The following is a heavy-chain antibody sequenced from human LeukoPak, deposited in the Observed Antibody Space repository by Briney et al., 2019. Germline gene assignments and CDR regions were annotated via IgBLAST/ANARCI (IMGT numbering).Heavy chain of an antibody. CDR2: IRYDGSNK. CDR1: GFTFSSYG. D-gene: IGHD3-10*01. Sequence: GGSLRLSCAASGFTFSSYGMHWVRQAPGKGLERVAFIRYDGSNKYYADSVKGRFTISRDNSKNTLYLQMNSLRAEDTAVYYCAVIWFGELALDYWGQGTLVTVSS. V-gene: IGHV3-30*02. J-gene: IGHJ4*02. CDR3: AVIWFGELALDY.